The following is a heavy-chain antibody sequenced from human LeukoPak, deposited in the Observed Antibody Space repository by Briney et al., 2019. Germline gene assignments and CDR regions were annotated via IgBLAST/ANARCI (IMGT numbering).Heavy chain of an antibody. Sequence: GASVKVSCKASGYTFTGYYMHWVRQAPGQGLEWMGWINPNSGGTNYAQKFQGRVTMTRDTSISTAYMGLSRLRSDDTAVYYCARELRSCSSTSCFYYGMDVWGQGTTVTVSS. J-gene: IGHJ6*02. V-gene: IGHV1-2*02. CDR3: ARELRSCSSTSCFYYGMDV. CDR1: GYTFTGYY. CDR2: INPNSGGT. D-gene: IGHD2-2*01.